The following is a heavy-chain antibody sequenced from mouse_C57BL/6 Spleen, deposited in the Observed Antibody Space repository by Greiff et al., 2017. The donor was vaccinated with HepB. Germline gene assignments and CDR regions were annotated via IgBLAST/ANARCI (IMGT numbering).Heavy chain of an antibody. D-gene: IGHD1-1*01. CDR3: ARTTVVARDWYFDV. Sequence: QVQLQQSGPELVKPGASVKLSCKASGYTFTSYDINWVKQRPGQGLEWIGWIYPRDGSTKYNEKFKGKATLTVDTSSSTAYLELHSLTSEDSAVYFCARTTVVARDWYFDVWGTGTTVTVSS. J-gene: IGHJ1*03. CDR2: IYPRDGST. V-gene: IGHV1-85*01. CDR1: GYTFTSYD.